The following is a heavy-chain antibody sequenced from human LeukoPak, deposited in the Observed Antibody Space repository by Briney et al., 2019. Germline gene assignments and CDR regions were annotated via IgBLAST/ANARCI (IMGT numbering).Heavy chain of an antibody. V-gene: IGHV4-4*02. Sequence: SETLSLTCAVSGGSISSSIWWSWVRQPPGKGLEWIGEIYHSVSTNYNPSLKSRVTISVDKSKNQFSLKLSSVTAADTAVYYCARGRFDYYDSSGYYRPREYYYYYYYMDVWGKGTTVTMSS. J-gene: IGHJ6*03. D-gene: IGHD3-22*01. CDR3: ARGRFDYYDSSGYYRPREYYYYYYYMDV. CDR1: GGSISSSIW. CDR2: IYHSVST.